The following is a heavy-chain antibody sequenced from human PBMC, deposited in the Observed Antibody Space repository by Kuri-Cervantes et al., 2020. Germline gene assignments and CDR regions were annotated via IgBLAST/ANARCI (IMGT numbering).Heavy chain of an antibody. Sequence: ASVKVSCKASGDTFTSYAMHWVRQDPGQRLEWMGWMNAGNGNTKYSQKFQGRVTITRDASASTAYMELSSLRSEDTAVYYCARGTYYMIVATTKFDPWGQGTLVTVSS. CDR2: MNAGNGNT. V-gene: IGHV1-3*01. D-gene: IGHD5-12*01. J-gene: IGHJ5*02. CDR3: ARGTYYMIVATTKFDP. CDR1: GDTFTSYA.